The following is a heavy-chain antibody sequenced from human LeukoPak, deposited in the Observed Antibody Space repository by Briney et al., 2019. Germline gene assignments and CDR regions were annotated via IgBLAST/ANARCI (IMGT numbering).Heavy chain of an antibody. Sequence: GGSLRLSCAAPGFTFSTYAMIWVRQAPGKALEWVSGIKTIGDRTYYADSVKGRFTISRDNSKNTLYLQMNSLRAEDTAEYYCARSAVGTSCCTAVDYWGQGTLVTVSS. CDR1: GFTFSTYA. V-gene: IGHV3-23*01. J-gene: IGHJ4*02. CDR2: IKTIGDRT. CDR3: ARSAVGTSCCTAVDY. D-gene: IGHD1-26*01.